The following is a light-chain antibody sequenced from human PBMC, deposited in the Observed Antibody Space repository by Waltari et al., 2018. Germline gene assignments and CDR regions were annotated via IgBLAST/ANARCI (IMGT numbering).Light chain of an antibody. CDR3: EQYHSYALT. Sequence: DIQMTQSPSTLSASVGDRVTISCRASQNINSWLAWYQQKPGKAPKLLIYEASGLEGGVPSRFSGSGSGTEFTLTISSLQPDDSATYYCEQYHSYALTFGGGTKVEIK. CDR2: EAS. V-gene: IGKV1-5*03. J-gene: IGKJ4*01. CDR1: QNINSW.